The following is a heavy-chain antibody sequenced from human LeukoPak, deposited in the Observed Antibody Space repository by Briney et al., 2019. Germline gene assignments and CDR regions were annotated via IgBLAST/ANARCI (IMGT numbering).Heavy chain of an antibody. CDR3: AKEGSGKAARNFDY. Sequence: PGGSLRLSCAASGFTVSSNYMSWVRQAPGKGLEWVSVIYSGGSTYYVDSVKGRFTISRDNSKNTLYLQMNSLRAEDTAVDYCAKEGSGKAARNFDYWGQGTLVTVSS. J-gene: IGHJ4*02. V-gene: IGHV3-53*01. CDR1: GFTVSSNY. CDR2: IYSGGST. D-gene: IGHD6-6*01.